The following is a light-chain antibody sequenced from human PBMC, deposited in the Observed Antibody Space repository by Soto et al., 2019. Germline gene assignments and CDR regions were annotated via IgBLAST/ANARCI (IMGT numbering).Light chain of an antibody. J-gene: IGLJ1*01. Sequence: QSVLTQPPSVSGAPGQRVTISCTGSSSNLGAGYDVHWYQHLPGTAPKLLIYVNSDRPSGVPYRFSGSKSGTSASLAITGLQAEDEADYYCQSYDSSLSGYVFGTGTKVTVL. CDR1: SSNLGAGYD. V-gene: IGLV1-40*01. CDR3: QSYDSSLSGYV. CDR2: VNS.